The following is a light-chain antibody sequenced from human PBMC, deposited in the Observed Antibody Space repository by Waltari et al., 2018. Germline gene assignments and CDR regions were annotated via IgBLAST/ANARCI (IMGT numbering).Light chain of an antibody. J-gene: IGLJ3*02. V-gene: IGLV1-44*01. Sequence: QPVLTQPPSVSGTPGQRVTISCSGSTSNIGGNSVNWYQQLPGTAPKLLIYNDNQGPSGVPDRFSASKSGTSASLAITGLQSEDDAYYYCAVWDDSLGGVFGGGTKLTVL. CDR2: NDN. CDR1: TSNIGGNS. CDR3: AVWDDSLGGV.